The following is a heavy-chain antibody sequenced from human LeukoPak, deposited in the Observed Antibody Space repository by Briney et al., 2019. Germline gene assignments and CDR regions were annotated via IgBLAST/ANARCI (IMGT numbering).Heavy chain of an antibody. J-gene: IGHJ4*02. V-gene: IGHV4-39*07. CDR1: GGSISSSSYY. Sequence: SETLSLTCTVSGGSISSSSYYWGWIRQPPGKGLEWIGEINHSGSTNYNPSLKSRVTISVDTSKNQFSLKLSSVTAADTAVYYCARGREGGWYPNWGQGTLVTVSS. D-gene: IGHD6-19*01. CDR3: ARGREGGWYPN. CDR2: INHSGST.